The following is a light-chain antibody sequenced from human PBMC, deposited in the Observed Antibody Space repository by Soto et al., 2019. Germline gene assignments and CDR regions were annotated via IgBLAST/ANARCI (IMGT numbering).Light chain of an antibody. J-gene: IGKJ5*01. CDR3: QHPGNSPSA. CDR2: GAS. V-gene: IGKV3-20*01. Sequence: EIVLTHYTGKQSLSPGERATLSCRASQSVSSSYLAWYQQKPGQAPRLLIYGASSRATGIPDRFSCSGSATDFTLTSSRRDPEDSALHYWQHPGNSPSAFGQGTRLEIK. CDR1: QSVSSSY.